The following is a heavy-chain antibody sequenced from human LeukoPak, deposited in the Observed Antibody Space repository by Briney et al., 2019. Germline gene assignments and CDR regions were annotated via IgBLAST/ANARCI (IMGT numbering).Heavy chain of an antibody. CDR3: ARERVGYSYGATCFDY. V-gene: IGHV3-21*01. D-gene: IGHD5-18*01. CDR1: GFTFSSYS. CDR2: ISSSSSYI. Sequence: GGSLRLSCAASGFTFSSYSMNWVRQAPGKGPEWVSSISSSSSYIYYADSVKGRFTISRDNAKNSLYLQMNSLRAEDTAVYYCARERVGYSYGATCFDYWGQGTLVTVSS. J-gene: IGHJ4*02.